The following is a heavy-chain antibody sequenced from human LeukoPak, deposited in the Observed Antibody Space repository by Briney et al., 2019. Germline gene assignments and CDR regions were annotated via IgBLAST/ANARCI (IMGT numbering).Heavy chain of an antibody. CDR1: GDSFSYFY. D-gene: IGHD6-13*01. V-gene: IGHV4-59*01. J-gene: IGHJ6*03. CDR3: ARDGRAGSYYYYMDV. Sequence: SETLSLTCTVSGDSFSYFYWSWIRQPPGKGLEWIGYIYNSGSTNYNPSLKSRVTISLDTSKNQFSLKLSSVTAADTAVYYCARDGRAGSYYYYMDVWGKGTTVTVSS. CDR2: IYNSGST.